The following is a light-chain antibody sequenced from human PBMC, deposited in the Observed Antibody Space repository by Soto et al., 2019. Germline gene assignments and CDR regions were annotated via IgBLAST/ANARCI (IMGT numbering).Light chain of an antibody. V-gene: IGKV1-6*01. J-gene: IGKJ1*01. CDR1: QDIRDD. CDR3: LHDHNYPRT. CDR2: AAS. Sequence: AIQMTQSPSSLSAAIGDGFTVTCRASQDIRDDLGWYQQKPGKAPNLLIYAASNLQTGVPSRFSGSGSGTDFTLTISSLQPEDFATYYCLHDHNYPRTFGQGTKVDIK.